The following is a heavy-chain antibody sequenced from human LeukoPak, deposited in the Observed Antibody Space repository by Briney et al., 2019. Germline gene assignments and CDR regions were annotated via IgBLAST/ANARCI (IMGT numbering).Heavy chain of an antibody. CDR2: MSGSHSKT. CDR3: TKLDPRGNGNNLDTFDV. D-gene: IGHD1-1*01. Sequence: GGSLRLSCAASGFTFSRYAMGWVRQAPGRGLEWVSGMSGSHSKTYYPDSVKGRFTISRDNSKNTLYLQMNSLTAEDTATYYCTKLDPRGNGNNLDTFDVWGQGTMVTVSS. CDR1: GFTFSRYA. V-gene: IGHV3-23*01. J-gene: IGHJ3*01.